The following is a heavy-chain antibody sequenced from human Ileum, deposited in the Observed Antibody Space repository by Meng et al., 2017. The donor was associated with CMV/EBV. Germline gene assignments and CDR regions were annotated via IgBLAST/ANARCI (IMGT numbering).Heavy chain of an antibody. CDR2: INNRGST. J-gene: IGHJ4*02. D-gene: IGHD3-3*01. CDR3: ARASPQRRFLSY. CDR1: NSAFSNYY. Sequence: QVQLQHGWAGQLKPSDVLSLGCAVHNSAFSNYYGTWIRQSPGKGLEWIGEINNRGSTNYNPSLKSRVTISIDTSRNQFSLKLTSMTAADTAVYYCARASPQRRFLSYWGQGTLVTVSS. V-gene: IGHV4-34*01.